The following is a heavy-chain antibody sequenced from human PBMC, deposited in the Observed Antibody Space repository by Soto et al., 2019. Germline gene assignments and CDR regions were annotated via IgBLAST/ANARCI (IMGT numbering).Heavy chain of an antibody. CDR1: GGSISSSSYY. CDR2: IYYSGST. Sequence: PSETLSLTCTVSGGSISSSSYYWGWIRQPPGKGLEWIGSIYYSGSTYYNPSLKSRVTISVDTSKNQFSLKLSSVTAADTAVYYCASVGGGLYGSGSYYFKHFDYWGQGTLVTVSS. J-gene: IGHJ4*02. D-gene: IGHD3-10*01. CDR3: ASVGGGLYGSGSYYFKHFDY. V-gene: IGHV4-39*01.